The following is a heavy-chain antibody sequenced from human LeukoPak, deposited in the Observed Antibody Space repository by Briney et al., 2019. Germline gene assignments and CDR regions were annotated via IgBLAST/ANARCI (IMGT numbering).Heavy chain of an antibody. V-gene: IGHV3-20*04. J-gene: IGHJ6*03. Sequence: GGSLRLSCAASGFTFDDYGMSWVRQAPGKGLEWVSGINWNGGSTGYADSVKGRFTISRDNAKNSLYLQMNSLRAEDTALYYCASSSNYYGSGSCYNEFSYYYMDVWGKGTTVTVSS. D-gene: IGHD3-10*01. CDR3: ASSSNYYGSGSCYNEFSYYYMDV. CDR2: INWNGGST. CDR1: GFTFDDYG.